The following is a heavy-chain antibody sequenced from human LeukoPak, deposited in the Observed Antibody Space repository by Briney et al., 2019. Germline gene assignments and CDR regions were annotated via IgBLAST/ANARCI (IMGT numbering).Heavy chain of an antibody. D-gene: IGHD3-16*01. V-gene: IGHV1-18*01. CDR1: GYIFTTYV. Sequence: GASVKVSCKASGYIFTTYVLNWVRQAPGQGLEWMGWISGYNGNTNYAQKLQGRVTMTTDTSTSTAYMELRSLKSDDTAVYYCARRAGACTHPYDYWGQGTLVTVS. J-gene: IGHJ4*02. CDR2: ISGYNGNT. CDR3: ARRAGACTHPYDY.